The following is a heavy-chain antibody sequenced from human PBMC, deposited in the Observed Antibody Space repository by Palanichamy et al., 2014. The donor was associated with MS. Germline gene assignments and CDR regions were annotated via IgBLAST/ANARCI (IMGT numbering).Heavy chain of an antibody. Sequence: QLQLQESGPGLVKPSETLSLTCTVSGGSISSSSYYWGWIRQPPGKGLEWIGSIYYSGSTYYNPSLKSRVTISVDTSKNQFSLKLSSVTAADTAVYYCARGSNYGHYYYYYMDVWGKGTTVTVSS. D-gene: IGHD4-11*01. CDR2: IYYSGST. V-gene: IGHV4-39*01. J-gene: IGHJ6*03. CDR1: GGSISSSSYY. CDR3: ARGSNYGHYYYYYMDV.